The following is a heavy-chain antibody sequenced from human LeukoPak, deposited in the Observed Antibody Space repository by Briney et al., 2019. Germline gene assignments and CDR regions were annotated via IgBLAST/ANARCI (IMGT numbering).Heavy chain of an antibody. J-gene: IGHJ6*02. CDR3: ARGQGYYDGLDI. Sequence: PGGSLRLSCAASGFTVSSNYVTWVRQAPGKGLEWISVVYGGGSTYYADSVKGRFTVTRDISKNTLYLQMNSVRAEDTAVYYCARGQGYYDGLDIWSQGTTVTVSS. V-gene: IGHV3-66*01. CDR1: GFTVSSNY. CDR2: VYGGGST.